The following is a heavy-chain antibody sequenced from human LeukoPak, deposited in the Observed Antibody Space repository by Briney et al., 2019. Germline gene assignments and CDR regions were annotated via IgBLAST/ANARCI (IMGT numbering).Heavy chain of an antibody. Sequence: PGGSLRLSCAASGFTFSSYSMNWVRQAPGKGLDWVSSISSSSSFIYYADSVKGRFTISRDNAKNSLYLQMNSLRAEDTAVYYCARDLWFGEVSAPSYWGQGTLVTVSS. CDR1: GFTFSSYS. J-gene: IGHJ4*02. V-gene: IGHV3-21*01. CDR3: ARDLWFGEVSAPSY. CDR2: ISSSSSFI. D-gene: IGHD3-10*01.